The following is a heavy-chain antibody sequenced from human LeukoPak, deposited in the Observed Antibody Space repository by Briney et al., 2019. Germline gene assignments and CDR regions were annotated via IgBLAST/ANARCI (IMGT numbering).Heavy chain of an antibody. J-gene: IGHJ4*02. CDR3: ASNYYYDSSGPITGLDY. V-gene: IGHV3-66*01. Sequence: PGGSLRLSCAASGFTVSSNYMSWVRQAPRKGLEWVSVIYSGGSTYYADSVKGRFTISRDNSKNTLYLQMNSLRAEDTAVYYCASNYYYDSSGPITGLDYWGQGTLVTVSS. CDR2: IYSGGST. CDR1: GFTVSSNY. D-gene: IGHD3-22*01.